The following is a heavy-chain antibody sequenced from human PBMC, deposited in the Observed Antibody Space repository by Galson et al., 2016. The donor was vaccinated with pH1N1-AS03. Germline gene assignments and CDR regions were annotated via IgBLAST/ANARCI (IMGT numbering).Heavy chain of an antibody. J-gene: IGHJ6*04. D-gene: IGHD7-27*01. V-gene: IGHV3-23*01. CDR2: ISDSSRGGNI. Sequence: SLRLSCAGSGFKISTYAINWVRQAPGKGLEWVTGISDSSRGGNIYYADSVKGRFTISRDTSKNTLYLQMNSLRDEDTAVYYCADWGYISGTPGLDVWGKGTTVTVSS. CDR1: GFKISTYA. CDR3: ADWGYISGTPGLDV.